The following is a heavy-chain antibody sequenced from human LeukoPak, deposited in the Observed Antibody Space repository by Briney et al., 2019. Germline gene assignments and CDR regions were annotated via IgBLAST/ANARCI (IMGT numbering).Heavy chain of an antibody. CDR3: ARDVFGSVDY. CDR1: GFTFSSYA. CDR2: IRYDENNK. J-gene: IGHJ4*02. V-gene: IGHV3-30*02. D-gene: IGHD3-3*01. Sequence: PGGSLRLSCAASGFTFSSYAMHWVRQAPGKGLEWVAFIRYDENNKYYADSVKGRFTISRDNSKNTLYLQMNSLRAEDTAVYYCARDVFGSVDYWGQGTLVTVSS.